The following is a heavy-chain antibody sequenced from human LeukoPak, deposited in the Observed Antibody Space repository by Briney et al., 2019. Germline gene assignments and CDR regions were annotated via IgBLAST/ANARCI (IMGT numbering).Heavy chain of an antibody. V-gene: IGHV3-7*01. D-gene: IGHD1-14*01. CDR1: GFTFSSYW. CDR3: AREVTTGTLFDY. Sequence: PGGSLRLSCAAPGFTFSSYWMSWVRQAPGKGLEWVANIKQGGSEKYYVDSVKGRFTISRDNAKNSLYVQMNSLRAEDTAVYYCAREVTTGTLFDYWGQGTLVTVSS. CDR2: IKQGGSEK. J-gene: IGHJ4*02.